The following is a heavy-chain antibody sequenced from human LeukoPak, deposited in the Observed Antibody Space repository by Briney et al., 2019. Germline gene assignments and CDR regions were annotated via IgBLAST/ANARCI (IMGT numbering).Heavy chain of an antibody. V-gene: IGHV4-59*01. CDR1: GGSISNYY. CDR3: ARGGYCTSASCYGDDAFDI. Sequence: PSETLSLTCTASGGSISNYYWSWIRQPPGKGLEWIGYIYYSGSTNYNPSLKSRITISVDTSKNQFSLKVKSVTAADTAMYYCARGGYCTSASCYGDDAFDIWGQGTMVTVSS. J-gene: IGHJ3*02. D-gene: IGHD2-2*01. CDR2: IYYSGST.